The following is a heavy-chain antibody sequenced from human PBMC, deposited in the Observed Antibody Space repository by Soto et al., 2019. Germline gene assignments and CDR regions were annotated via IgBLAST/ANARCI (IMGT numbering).Heavy chain of an antibody. Sequence: QLQLQESGPGLVKPSETLSLTCTVSGGSISSSSYYWGWIRQPPGKGLEWIGSIYYSGSTYYNPSLKSRVTISVDTSKTQFSLKLSSVTAADTAVYYCARQRGTGIVGALDAFDIWGQGTMVTVSS. V-gene: IGHV4-39*01. J-gene: IGHJ3*02. D-gene: IGHD1-26*01. CDR1: GGSISSSSYY. CDR2: IYYSGST. CDR3: ARQRGTGIVGALDAFDI.